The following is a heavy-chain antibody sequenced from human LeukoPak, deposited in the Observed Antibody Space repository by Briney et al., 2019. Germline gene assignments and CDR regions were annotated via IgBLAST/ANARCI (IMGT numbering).Heavy chain of an antibody. CDR2: FDPEDGET. CDR3: ARDPGWFDP. V-gene: IGHV1-24*01. J-gene: IGHJ5*02. CDR1: GYTLTELS. Sequence: ASVKVSCKVSGYTLTELSMHWVRQAPGKGLEWMGGFDPEDGETIYAQKFQGRVTITADESTSTAYMELSSLRSEDTAVYYCARDPGWFDPWGQGTLVTVSS.